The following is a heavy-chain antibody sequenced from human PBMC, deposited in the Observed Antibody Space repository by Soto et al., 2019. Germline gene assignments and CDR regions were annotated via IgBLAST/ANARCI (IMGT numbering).Heavy chain of an antibody. CDR3: ARDQLYFYDICGSHLNLLAV. CDR2: ISSSGSYI. J-gene: IGHJ3*01. D-gene: IGHD3-22*01. Sequence: GGSLRLSCAASGFTFSSYSMNWVRQAPGKGLEWVSSISSSGSYIYYADSVKGRFTISRDNAKNSLYLQMNSLRAEDTAVYYCARDQLYFYDICGSHLNLLAVRAQRT. V-gene: IGHV3-21*01. CDR1: GFTFSSYS.